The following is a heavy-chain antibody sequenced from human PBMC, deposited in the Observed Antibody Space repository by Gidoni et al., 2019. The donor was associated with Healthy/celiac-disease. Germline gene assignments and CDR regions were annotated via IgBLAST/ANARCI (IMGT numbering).Heavy chain of an antibody. J-gene: IGHJ4*02. CDR3: ARTPYSSIWGVFFDY. Sequence: EVQLVESGGGLVQPGGSLRLSCAASGFTFSSSWLSWVRQAPGKGLEWVANIKQDGSEKYYVDSVKGRFTISRDNAKNSLYLQMNSLRAEDTAVYYCARTPYSSIWGVFFDYWGQGTLVTVSS. CDR2: IKQDGSEK. D-gene: IGHD6-13*01. V-gene: IGHV3-7*03. CDR1: GFTFSSSW.